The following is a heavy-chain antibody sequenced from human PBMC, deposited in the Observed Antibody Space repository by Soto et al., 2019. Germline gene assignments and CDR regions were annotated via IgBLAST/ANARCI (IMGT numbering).Heavy chain of an antibody. D-gene: IGHD3-10*01. J-gene: IGHJ4*02. CDR1: GYTFTTYG. V-gene: IGHV1-18*04. Sequence: QVQLVQSGAEVKKPGASVKVSCKASGYTFTTYGISWVRQAPGQGLEWMGWITAYNGNTNYAKKLQGRVTMTTDTSTSTAYIELRSLRSDDTAVYYCARSQYQTGEAYYFDYWGQGTLVTVSS. CDR2: ITAYNGNT. CDR3: ARSQYQTGEAYYFDY.